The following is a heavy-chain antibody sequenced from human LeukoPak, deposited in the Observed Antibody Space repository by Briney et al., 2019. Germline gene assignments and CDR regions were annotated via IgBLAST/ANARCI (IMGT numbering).Heavy chain of an antibody. CDR3: ARDRYGDYIEFDY. J-gene: IGHJ4*02. CDR2: VYSGGST. V-gene: IGHV3-66*01. CDR1: GFTVSSNY. D-gene: IGHD4-17*01. Sequence: PGGSLRLSCAASGFTVSSNYMSWVRQAPGKGLEWVSIVYSGGSTYYADSVKGRFTISRDNSKNTLYLQMNSLRAEDTAVYYCARDRYGDYIEFDYWGQGALVTVSS.